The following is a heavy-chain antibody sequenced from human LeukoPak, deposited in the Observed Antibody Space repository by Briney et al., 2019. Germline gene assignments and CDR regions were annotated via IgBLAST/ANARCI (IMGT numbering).Heavy chain of an antibody. Sequence: SVKVSCKASGYTFTSYGISWVRQAPGQGLEWMGGIIPIFGTANYAQKFQGRVTITADESTSTAYMELSSLRSEDTAVYYCAIAYCGGDCYTDYCYGMDVWGQGTTVTVSS. J-gene: IGHJ6*02. CDR3: AIAYCGGDCYTDYCYGMDV. CDR1: GYTFTSYG. CDR2: IIPIFGTA. D-gene: IGHD2-21*02. V-gene: IGHV1-69*13.